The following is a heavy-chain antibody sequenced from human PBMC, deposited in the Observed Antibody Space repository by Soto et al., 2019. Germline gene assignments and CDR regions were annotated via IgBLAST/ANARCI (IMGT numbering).Heavy chain of an antibody. CDR3: AHHTITPATNWFDP. J-gene: IGHJ5*02. CDR2: IYWNDDK. Sequence: QITLKESGPTLVKPTQTLTLTCTFSGFSLTTSGVGVGWIRQPPGKALEWLALIYWNDDKRYSPSLKSRLTITKDTSKNQLVLAMTNMDPVDTATYYCAHHTITPATNWFDPWGLGTLVTVSS. V-gene: IGHV2-5*01. CDR1: GFSLTTSGVG. D-gene: IGHD2-2*01.